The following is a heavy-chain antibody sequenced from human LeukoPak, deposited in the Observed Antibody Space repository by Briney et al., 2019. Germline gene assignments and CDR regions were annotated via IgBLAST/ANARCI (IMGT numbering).Heavy chain of an antibody. Sequence: SQTLSLTCTVSGGSISSGSYYWSWIRQPAGKGLEWIGRIYTSGSTNYNPSLKSRVTISVDTSKNQFSLKLSSVTAVDTAVYYCARDPHYYGSGSPTDWGQGTLVTVSS. CDR1: GGSISSGSYY. V-gene: IGHV4-61*02. CDR3: ARDPHYYGSGSPTD. D-gene: IGHD3-10*01. J-gene: IGHJ4*02. CDR2: IYTSGST.